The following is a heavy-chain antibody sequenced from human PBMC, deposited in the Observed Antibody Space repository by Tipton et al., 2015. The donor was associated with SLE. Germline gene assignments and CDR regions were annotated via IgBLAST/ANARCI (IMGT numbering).Heavy chain of an antibody. Sequence: SLRLSCAASGFTFSGSAMHWVRQASGKGLEWVANIKQDGSDKHMVDSVKGRFTISRDNSKNTVYLHMNSLRADDTAIYYCASASWNYGFFDYWGQGTLVTVSS. CDR1: GFTFSGSA. CDR2: IKQDGSDK. J-gene: IGHJ4*02. D-gene: IGHD1-7*01. CDR3: ASASWNYGFFDY. V-gene: IGHV3-7*03.